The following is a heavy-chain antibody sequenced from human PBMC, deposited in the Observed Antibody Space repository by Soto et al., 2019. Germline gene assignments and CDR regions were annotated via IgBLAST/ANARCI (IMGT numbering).Heavy chain of an antibody. V-gene: IGHV4-39*01. D-gene: IGHD6-13*01. CDR1: GGSISSSSYY. CDR3: ARQEYSRYYYFYYIDV. CDR2: IYYSGST. Sequence: LSLTCTVSGGSISSSSYYWGWIRQPPGKGLEWIGSIYYSGSTYYNPSLKSRVTISVDTSKNQFSLKLSSVTAADTAVYYCARQEYSRYYYFYYIDVWGKGTTVTVSS. J-gene: IGHJ6*03.